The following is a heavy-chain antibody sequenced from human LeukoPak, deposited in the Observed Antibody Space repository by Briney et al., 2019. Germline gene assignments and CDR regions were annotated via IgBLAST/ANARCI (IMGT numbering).Heavy chain of an antibody. CDR3: ARRPYYYGSGSYYIPFDYYYYMDV. CDR1: GFTFSSYA. D-gene: IGHD3-10*01. V-gene: IGHV3-30*04. J-gene: IGHJ6*03. Sequence: PGGSLRLSCAASGFTFSSYAMHWVRQAPGKGLEWVAVISYDGSNKYYADSVRGRFTISRDNSKNTLYLQMNSLRAEDTAVYYCARRPYYYGSGSYYIPFDYYYYMDVWGKGTTVTVSS. CDR2: ISYDGSNK.